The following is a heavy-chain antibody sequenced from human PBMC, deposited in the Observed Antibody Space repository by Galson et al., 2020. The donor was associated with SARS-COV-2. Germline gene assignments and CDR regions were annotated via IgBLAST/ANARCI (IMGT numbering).Heavy chain of an antibody. Sequence: GGSLRLSCAASGFTFSDYSMNWVRQAPGKGLEWVSSIRRTSGHIYYADSLKGRFTISRDNAKNSLYLQMNSLRAEDTAIYYCARDYDFWSGYRGWFDPWGQGTLVTVSS. J-gene: IGHJ5*02. CDR1: GFTFSDYS. CDR3: ARDYDFWSGYRGWFDP. V-gene: IGHV3-21*01. CDR2: IRRTSGHI. D-gene: IGHD3-3*01.